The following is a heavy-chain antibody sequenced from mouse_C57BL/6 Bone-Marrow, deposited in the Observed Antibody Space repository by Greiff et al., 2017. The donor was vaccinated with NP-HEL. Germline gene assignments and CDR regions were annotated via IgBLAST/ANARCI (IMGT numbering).Heavy chain of an antibody. CDR2: IYPRSGNT. Sequence: QVQLKQSGAELARPGASVKLSCKASGYTFTSYGISWVKQRTGQGLEWIGEIYPRSGNTYYNEKFKGKATLTADKSSSTAYMELRSLTSEDSAVYFWARDGAATVVATNFDYWGQGTTLTVSS. CDR1: GYTFTSYG. J-gene: IGHJ2*01. D-gene: IGHD1-1*01. CDR3: ARDGAATVVATNFDY. V-gene: IGHV1-81*01.